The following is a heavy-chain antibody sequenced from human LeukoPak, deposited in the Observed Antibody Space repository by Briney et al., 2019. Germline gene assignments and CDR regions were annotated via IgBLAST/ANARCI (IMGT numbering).Heavy chain of an antibody. D-gene: IGHD5-18*01. CDR3: ARDGAYTAMVIYYFDY. Sequence: PSETLSLTCTVSGGSISSYYWSWIRQPPGKGLEWIGYIYYSGSTNYNPSLRSRVTISVDTSKNQFSLKLSSVTAADTAVYYCARDGAYTAMVIYYFDYWGQGTLVTVSS. CDR2: IYYSGST. V-gene: IGHV4-59*01. J-gene: IGHJ4*02. CDR1: GGSISSYY.